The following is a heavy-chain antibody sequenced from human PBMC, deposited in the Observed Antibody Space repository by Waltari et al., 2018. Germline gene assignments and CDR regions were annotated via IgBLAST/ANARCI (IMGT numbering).Heavy chain of an antibody. CDR3: ARAYYYDSSGYYYSHYFAMDV. CDR1: GFTFSSYA. D-gene: IGHD3-22*01. CDR2: GSSNGGRT. J-gene: IGHJ6*02. Sequence: EVQLVESGGGLVQPGGSLRLSCAASGFTFSSYAMHWVRQAPGRGREYVSAGSSNGGRTYYANSVKGRFTISRDNSKNMLYLQMGSLRAEDMAVYYCARAYYYDSSGYYYSHYFAMDVRGQWTTVTVSS. V-gene: IGHV3-64*01.